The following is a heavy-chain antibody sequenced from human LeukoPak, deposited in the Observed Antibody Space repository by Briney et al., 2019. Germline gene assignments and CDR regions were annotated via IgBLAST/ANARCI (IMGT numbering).Heavy chain of an antibody. CDR2: IRYDGSNK. CDR1: GFTFSGYG. V-gene: IGHV3-30*02. J-gene: IGHJ5*01. Sequence: PGGSLTLSCAASGFTFSGYGMHWVRQAPGKGLEWVAFIRYDGSNKYYADSVKGRFTISRDNSKITLYLQMNSLRVEDTAVYYCAKSYWERLNEFDCWGQGTLVTVS. D-gene: IGHD1-26*01. CDR3: AKSYWERLNEFDC.